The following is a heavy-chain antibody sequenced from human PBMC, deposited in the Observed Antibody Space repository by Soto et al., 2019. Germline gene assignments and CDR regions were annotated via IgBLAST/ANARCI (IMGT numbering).Heavy chain of an antibody. CDR1: GFTFDDYA. Sequence: PGGSLRLSCAASGFTFDDYAMHWVRQAPGKGLEWVSGISWNSGSIGYADSVKGRFTISRDNAKNSLYLQMNSLRAEDTALYYCAKCLWFGLVGAFDIWGQGTMVTVSS. CDR3: AKCLWFGLVGAFDI. J-gene: IGHJ3*02. D-gene: IGHD3-10*01. CDR2: ISWNSGSI. V-gene: IGHV3-9*01.